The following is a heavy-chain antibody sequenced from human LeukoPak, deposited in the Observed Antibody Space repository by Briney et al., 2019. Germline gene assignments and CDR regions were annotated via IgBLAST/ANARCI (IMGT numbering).Heavy chain of an antibody. CDR3: VRGGEGYCSGGSCYSSFDY. V-gene: IGHV3-74*01. CDR1: GFTFRSYW. Sequence: GGSLRLSCAASGFTFRSYWMHWVPQAPGKGLVWVSRINSDGSSTSYAGSVKGRFTISRDNAKNTLHLQMNSLRAEDTAVYYCVRGGEGYCSGGSCYSSFDYWGQGTLVTVSS. CDR2: INSDGSST. J-gene: IGHJ4*02. D-gene: IGHD2-15*01.